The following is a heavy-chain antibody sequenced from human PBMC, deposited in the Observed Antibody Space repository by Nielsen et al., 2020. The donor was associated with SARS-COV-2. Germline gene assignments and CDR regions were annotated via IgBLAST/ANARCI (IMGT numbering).Heavy chain of an antibody. D-gene: IGHD3-22*01. CDR2: ISGSGGST. V-gene: IGHV3-23*01. J-gene: IGHJ4*02. Sequence: WIRQPPGKGLEWVSAISGSGGSTYYADSVKGRFTISRDNSKNTLYLQMNSLRAEDTAVYYCARDGLRITMIVVVIGGYFDYWGQGTLVTVSS. CDR3: ARDGLRITMIVVVIGGYFDY.